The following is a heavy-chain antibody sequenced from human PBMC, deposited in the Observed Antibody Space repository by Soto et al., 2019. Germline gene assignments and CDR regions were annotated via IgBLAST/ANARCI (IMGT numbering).Heavy chain of an antibody. D-gene: IGHD3-9*01. J-gene: IGHJ5*02. V-gene: IGHV3-23*01. CDR1: GFTFSSYA. CDR3: AKCSIRYFDWLLYDRFPGRGWFDP. CDR2: ISGSGGST. Sequence: GGSMRLSCAASGFTFSSYAVSWVRQDPGKGLEWVSAISGSGGSTYYADSVKGRFTISRDNSKNTLYLQMNSLRAEDTAVYYCAKCSIRYFDWLLYDRFPGRGWFDPWGQGTLVTVSS.